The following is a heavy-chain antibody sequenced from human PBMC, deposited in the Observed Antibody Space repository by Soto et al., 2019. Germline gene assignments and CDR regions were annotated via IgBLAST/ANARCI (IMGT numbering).Heavy chain of an antibody. D-gene: IGHD4-4*01. Sequence: QVQLVQSGAEVKKPGASVKVSCKTSGYTFTYYHIHWLRQAPGQGPEWMGKIYPSGGSTNYAPKFWGRVTMIMDTSTSTVYMELSSLRSDDTAMYYCARDAAFGNYVYNWFDPWGQGTLVTVSS. V-gene: IGHV1-46*01. CDR1: GYTFTYYH. J-gene: IGHJ5*02. CDR3: ARDAAFGNYVYNWFDP. CDR2: IYPSGGST.